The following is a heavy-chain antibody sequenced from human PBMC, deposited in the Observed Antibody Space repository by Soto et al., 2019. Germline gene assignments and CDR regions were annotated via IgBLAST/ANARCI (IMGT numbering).Heavy chain of an antibody. V-gene: IGHV3-30-3*01. Sequence: GGSLRLSCAASGFTFSSYAMHWVRQAPGKGLEWVAVISYDGSNKYYADSVKGRFTISRDNSKNTLYLQMNSLRAEDTAVYYCARGGVDTIFGVVINGNWFDPWGQGTLVTVSS. D-gene: IGHD3-3*01. CDR2: ISYDGSNK. J-gene: IGHJ5*02. CDR1: GFTFSSYA. CDR3: ARGGVDTIFGVVINGNWFDP.